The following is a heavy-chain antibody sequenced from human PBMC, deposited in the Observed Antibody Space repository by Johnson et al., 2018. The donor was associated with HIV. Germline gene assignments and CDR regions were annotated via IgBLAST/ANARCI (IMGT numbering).Heavy chain of an antibody. CDR2: IKRKTDGGTT. Sequence: VQLVESGGGVVQPGRSLRLSCAASGFTFSSYAMHWVRQAPGKGLEWVGRIKRKTDGGTTDYAAPVKGRFTISREDSKNTLYLQMNSLRAEDTAVYYCAKVDRRVGAFDIWGQGTMVTVSS. V-gene: IGHV3-15*01. D-gene: IGHD2-15*01. J-gene: IGHJ3*02. CDR1: GFTFSSYA. CDR3: AKVDRRVGAFDI.